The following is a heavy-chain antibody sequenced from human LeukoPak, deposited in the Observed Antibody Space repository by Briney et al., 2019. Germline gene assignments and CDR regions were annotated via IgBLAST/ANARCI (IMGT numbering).Heavy chain of an antibody. V-gene: IGHV3-7*04. D-gene: IGHD3-10*01. Sequence: GGSLRLSCATSGFTVSSNYMTWVRQAPGKGLEWVANIKQDGSEKNYVDSVKGRFTISRDNAKNSLYLQMNTLSADDTAVYFCAGGISMVRGADYWGQGTLVTVSS. CDR3: AGGISMVRGADY. CDR1: GFTVSSNY. J-gene: IGHJ4*02. CDR2: IKQDGSEK.